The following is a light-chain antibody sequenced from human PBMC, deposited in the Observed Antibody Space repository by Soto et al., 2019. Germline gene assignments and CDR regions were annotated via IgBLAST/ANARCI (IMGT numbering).Light chain of an antibody. CDR3: QQYNTYSVT. CDR2: KAS. V-gene: IGKV1-5*03. CDR1: RGISRW. Sequence: DIQMTQSPSTLSASVGDRVTITCRASRGISRWLAWYQQKPGKAPKVLIYKASTLESGVPSRFSGSGSGTEFTLTISSLQPDDFATYYCQQYNTYSVTFGPGTKVEIK. J-gene: IGKJ3*01.